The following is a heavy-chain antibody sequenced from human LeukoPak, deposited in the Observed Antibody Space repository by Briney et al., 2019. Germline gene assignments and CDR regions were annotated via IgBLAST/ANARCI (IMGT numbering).Heavy chain of an antibody. Sequence: GGSLRLSCAASGFTFSIYDMTWVRRAPGKGLEWVSLITTDTYYADSVRGRFTISRDNSKNTLYLQMNSLRADDTAVYYCAKAGSGHYYDYWGQGTLVTVSS. J-gene: IGHJ4*02. CDR1: GFTFSIYD. CDR3: AKAGSGHYYDY. D-gene: IGHD3-22*01. V-gene: IGHV3-23*01. CDR2: ITTDT.